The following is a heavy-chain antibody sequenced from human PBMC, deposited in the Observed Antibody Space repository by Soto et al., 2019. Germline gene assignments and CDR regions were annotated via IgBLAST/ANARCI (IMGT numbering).Heavy chain of an antibody. V-gene: IGHV3-33*01. D-gene: IGHD6-13*01. Sequence: QVQLVESGGGVVQPGRSLRLSCAASGFTFSSYGMHWVRQAPGKGLEWVAVIWYDGSNKYYADSVKGRFTISRDNSKNTLYLQMNSLRADDTAVYSCAREGGDYIAAELGDYWGQGTLVTVSS. CDR2: IWYDGSNK. CDR1: GFTFSSYG. J-gene: IGHJ4*02. CDR3: AREGGDYIAAELGDY.